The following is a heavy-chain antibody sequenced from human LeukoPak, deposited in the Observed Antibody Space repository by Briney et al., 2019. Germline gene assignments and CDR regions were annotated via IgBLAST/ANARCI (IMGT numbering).Heavy chain of an antibody. CDR3: ARSSSRYDTTRTAFDI. D-gene: IGHD3-3*01. CDR2: IDPSESYT. J-gene: IGHJ3*02. V-gene: IGHV5-10-1*01. CDR1: GCIFTSYW. Sequence: GESLKISCQGAGCIFTSYWISWVRQLPGEGREWRGRIDPSESYTSYSPSFEGHVTISADKSISTAYLQWSSLKASDTAMYYCARSSSRYDTTRTAFDIWGQGTMVTASS.